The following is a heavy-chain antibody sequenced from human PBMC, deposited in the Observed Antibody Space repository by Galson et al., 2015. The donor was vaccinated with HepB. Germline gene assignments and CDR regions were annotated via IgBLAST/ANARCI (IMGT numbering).Heavy chain of an antibody. CDR1: GYTFTSYA. V-gene: IGHV1-3*01. Sequence: SVKVSCKASGYTFTSYAMHWVRQAPGQRLEWMGWINAGNGNTKYSQKFQGRVTITRDKSASTAYMELSSLRSEDTAVYYCARGAKPLRYFDWSYNWFDPWGQGTLVTVSS. CDR2: INAGNGNT. J-gene: IGHJ5*02. D-gene: IGHD3-9*01. CDR3: ARGAKPLRYFDWSYNWFDP.